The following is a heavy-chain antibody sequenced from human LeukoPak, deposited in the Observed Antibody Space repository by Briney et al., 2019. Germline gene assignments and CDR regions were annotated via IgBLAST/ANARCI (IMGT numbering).Heavy chain of an antibody. CDR3: ARDQSYYGV. D-gene: IGHD3-3*01. CDR1: GFTFGDYA. Sequence: PGGSLRLSCTASGFTFGDYAMSWFRQAPGKGLEWVSGISSSGSTIYYADSVRGRFTISRDNAKNSLYLQMNSLRPEDTAVYYCARDQSYYGVWGQGTLVTVSS. J-gene: IGHJ4*02. V-gene: IGHV3-11*01. CDR2: ISSSGSTI.